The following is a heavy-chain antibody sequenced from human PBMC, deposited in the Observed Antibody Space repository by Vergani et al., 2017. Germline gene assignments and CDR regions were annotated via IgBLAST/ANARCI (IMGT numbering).Heavy chain of an antibody. V-gene: IGHV3-21*01. Sequence: EVQLVESGGGLVKPGGSLRLSCAASGFTFSSYSMNWVRQAPGKGLEWVSSISSSSSTIYYADSVKGRFTISRDNAKNSLYLQMNSLRAEDTAVYYCARDRVDSCDLWGQGTLVTVSS. D-gene: IGHD6-19*01. J-gene: IGHJ4*02. CDR1: GFTFSSYS. CDR3: ARDRVDSCDL. CDR2: ISSSSSTI.